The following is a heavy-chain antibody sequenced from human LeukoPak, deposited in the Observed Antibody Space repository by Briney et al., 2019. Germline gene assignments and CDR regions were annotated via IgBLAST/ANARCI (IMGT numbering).Heavy chain of an antibody. D-gene: IGHD5-12*01. V-gene: IGHV1-2*02. J-gene: IGHJ4*02. CDR1: GYTFTGYY. CDR3: ARVLSGYSGYVFDY. CDR2: INPNSGGT. Sequence: GASVKVSCKASGYTFTGYYMHWVRQAPGQGLEWMGWINPNSGGTNYAQKFQGRVTMTRDTSISTAYMELSRLRSDDTAVYYCARVLSGYSGYVFDYWGQGTLVTVSS.